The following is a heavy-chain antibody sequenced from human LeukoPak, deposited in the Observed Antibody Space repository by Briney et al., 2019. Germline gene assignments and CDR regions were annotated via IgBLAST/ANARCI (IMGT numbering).Heavy chain of an antibody. CDR1: AGSISSYY. J-gene: IGHJ6*02. CDR3: ARSIVVAGIVSDFYYYGMDV. D-gene: IGHD6-19*01. CDR2: IYYGGST. Sequence: SETLSLTCTVSAGSISSYYWSWIRQPPGKGLEWIGYIYYGGSTNYNPSLKSRVTISVHTSKKQFSLKLSSVTAADTAVYFRARSIVVAGIVSDFYYYGMDVWGQGTTVTVSS. V-gene: IGHV4-59*08.